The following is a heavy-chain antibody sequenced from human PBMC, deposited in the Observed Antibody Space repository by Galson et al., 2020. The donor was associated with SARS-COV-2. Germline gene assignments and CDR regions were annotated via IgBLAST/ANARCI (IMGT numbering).Heavy chain of an antibody. CDR1: GFTFSSYA. CDR3: ARDNGYSYGEYYFDY. Sequence: GESLKISCAASGFTFSSYAMHWVRQAPGKGLEWVAVISYDGSNKYYADSVKGRFTISRDNSKNTLYLQMNSLRAEDTAVYYCARDNGYSYGEYYFDYWGQGTLVTVSS. D-gene: IGHD5-18*01. J-gene: IGHJ4*02. CDR2: ISYDGSNK. V-gene: IGHV3-30*04.